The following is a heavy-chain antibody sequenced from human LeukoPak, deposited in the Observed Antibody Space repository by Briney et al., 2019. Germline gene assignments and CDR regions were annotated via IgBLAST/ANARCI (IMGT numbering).Heavy chain of an antibody. D-gene: IGHD3-16*02. CDR3: ARYYDYVWGSYRSPYYFDY. Sequence: GESLKISCKGSGYSFTSYWIGWVRQMPGKGLEWMGIIYPGDSDTRYSPSFQGQVTISADKPISTAYLQWSSLKASDTAMYYCARYYDYVWGSYRSPYYFDYWGQGTLVTVSS. V-gene: IGHV5-51*04. J-gene: IGHJ4*02. CDR2: IYPGDSDT. CDR1: GYSFTSYW.